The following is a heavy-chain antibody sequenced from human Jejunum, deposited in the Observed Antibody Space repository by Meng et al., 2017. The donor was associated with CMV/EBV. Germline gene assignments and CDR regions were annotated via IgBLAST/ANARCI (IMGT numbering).Heavy chain of an antibody. Sequence: KASAYNMNNYAIHWVRQAPGQGLDWMGWSSAGNGKTEYSQDFQGRVTITRDTSASTVYMELSSLRSEDMAVYYCVRGRGSGAWLSDYWGQGTLVTVSS. D-gene: IGHD2-15*01. J-gene: IGHJ4*02. CDR2: SSAGNGKT. V-gene: IGHV1-3*02. CDR1: AYNMNNYA. CDR3: VRGRGSGAWLSDY.